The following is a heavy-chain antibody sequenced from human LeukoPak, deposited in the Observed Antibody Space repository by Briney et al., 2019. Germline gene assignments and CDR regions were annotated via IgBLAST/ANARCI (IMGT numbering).Heavy chain of an antibody. D-gene: IGHD1-26*01. J-gene: IGHJ4*02. CDR1: GSTFSNYE. V-gene: IGHV3-48*03. CDR3: ASILGGTRARGFDL. Sequence: PGGSLRLSCAASGSTFSNYEMNWVRQAPGKGLEWLSYITSSGGTIYYADSVKGRFTISRDNAKNSLDLQMNSLRGEDTAVYYCASILGGTRARGFDLWGQGTLVTVSS. CDR2: ITSSGGTI.